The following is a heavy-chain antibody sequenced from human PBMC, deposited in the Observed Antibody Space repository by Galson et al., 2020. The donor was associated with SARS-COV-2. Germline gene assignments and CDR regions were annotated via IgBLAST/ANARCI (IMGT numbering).Heavy chain of an antibody. D-gene: IGHD3-10*01. CDR3: AKTPYYYVLGSSYFDY. CDR2: IGGRGNT. CDR1: GFTFSTYA. Sequence: GESLKISCAASGFTFSTYAMTWVRQAPGKGLEWVSGIGGRGNTNYADSAKGRFTISRDNSKDTLYLQMNNVRAEDTAVYYCAKTPYYYVLGSSYFDYWGQGTLVTVSS. V-gene: IGHV3-23*01. J-gene: IGHJ4*02.